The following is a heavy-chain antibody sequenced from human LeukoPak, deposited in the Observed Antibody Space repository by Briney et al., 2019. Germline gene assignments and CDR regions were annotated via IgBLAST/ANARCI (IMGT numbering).Heavy chain of an antibody. V-gene: IGHV1-2*02. CDR1: GYTFTRYA. CDR3: ARDYGRYCSSTSCPIFQH. D-gene: IGHD2-2*01. Sequence: ASPKVSSKASGYTFTRYAMNSVRHATGQGVEWMGWINPNSGGTNYAQKFQGRVTMTRDTSISTAYMELSRLRSDDTAVYYCARDYGRYCSSTSCPIFQHWGQGTLVTVSS. CDR2: INPNSGGT. J-gene: IGHJ1*01.